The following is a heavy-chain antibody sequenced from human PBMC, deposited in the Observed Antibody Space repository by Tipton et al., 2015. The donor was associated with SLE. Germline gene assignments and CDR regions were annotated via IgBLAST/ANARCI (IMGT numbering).Heavy chain of an antibody. V-gene: IGHV4-59*08. Sequence: TLSLTCTVSGGSISSYYWSWIRQPPGKGLEWIGYIYYSGSTNYNPSLKSRVTISVDTSKNQFSLKLSSVTAADTAVYYCARQRVGDYALFDYWGQGTLVTASS. CDR1: GGSISSYY. J-gene: IGHJ4*02. D-gene: IGHD4-17*01. CDR3: ARQRVGDYALFDY. CDR2: IYYSGST.